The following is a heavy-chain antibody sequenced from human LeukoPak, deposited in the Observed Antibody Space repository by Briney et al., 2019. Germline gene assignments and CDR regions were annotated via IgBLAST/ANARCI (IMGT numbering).Heavy chain of an antibody. Sequence: GGSLRLSCEASGFSLSGSWMHWVRQAPGKGLMWVSQSKYDGSTKSYAASVRGRFTISRDNAKNTLYLHMDSLRAEDTAVYYCARSDYFHNWGQGTMVAVSA. CDR1: GFSLSGSW. V-gene: IGHV3-74*01. J-gene: IGHJ3*01. CDR2: SKYDGSTK. D-gene: IGHD2/OR15-2a*01. CDR3: ARSDYFHN.